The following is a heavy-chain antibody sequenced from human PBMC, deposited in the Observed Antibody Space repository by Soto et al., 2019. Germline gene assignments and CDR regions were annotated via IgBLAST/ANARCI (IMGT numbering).Heavy chain of an antibody. CDR2: ISGSGGST. J-gene: IGHJ4*02. D-gene: IGHD3-16*01. Sequence: PGGSLRLSCAASGFTFSSYAMSWVRQAPGKGLEWVSAISGSGGSTYYADSVKGRFTISRDNSKNTLYLQMNSLRAEDTAVYYCAKDWVTFGGVILMVPYYFDYWGQGTLVTAPQ. CDR3: AKDWVTFGGVILMVPYYFDY. CDR1: GFTFSSYA. V-gene: IGHV3-23*01.